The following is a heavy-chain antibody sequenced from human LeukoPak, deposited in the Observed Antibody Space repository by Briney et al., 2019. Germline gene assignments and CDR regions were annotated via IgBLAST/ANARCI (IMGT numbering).Heavy chain of an antibody. Sequence: ASVKVSCKASGYTFTGYYMHWVRQAPGQGLEWMGWINPNSGGTNYAQKFQGRVTMTRDTSISTAYMELSRLRSDDTAVYYCARVLHAPRSSSSASGPGWFDPWGQGTLVTVSS. CDR3: ARVLHAPRSSSSASGPGWFDP. CDR1: GYTFTGYY. J-gene: IGHJ5*02. CDR2: INPNSGGT. D-gene: IGHD6-6*01. V-gene: IGHV1-2*02.